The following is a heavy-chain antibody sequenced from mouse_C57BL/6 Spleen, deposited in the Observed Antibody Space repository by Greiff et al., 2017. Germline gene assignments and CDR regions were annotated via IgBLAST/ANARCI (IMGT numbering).Heavy chain of an antibody. CDR2: INPSNGGT. Sequence: QVQLKQPGTELVKPGASVKLSCKASGYTFTSYWMHWVKQRPGQGLEWIGNINPSNGGTNYNEKFKSKATLTVDQSSTTAYMQLSSLNSEDSAVYYCARRSLYYDYFDYGGQGTTLTVSS. V-gene: IGHV1-53*01. J-gene: IGHJ2*01. CDR3: ARRSLYYDYFDY. CDR1: GYTFTSYW. D-gene: IGHD2-4*01.